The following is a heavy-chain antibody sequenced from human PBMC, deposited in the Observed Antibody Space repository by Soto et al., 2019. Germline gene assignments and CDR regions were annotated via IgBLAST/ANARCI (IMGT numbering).Heavy chain of an antibody. Sequence: EVQLVESGGGLVKPGGSLRLSCAASGFTFSTYDMSWVRQAPGKGLEWVSSISSSSSYIYYADSVKGRFTISRDNAKNSLYLQMNSLRAEDTAVYYCASAPSSPPVIYCTNGVCYNYWGQGTLVTVSS. V-gene: IGHV3-21*01. D-gene: IGHD2-8*01. CDR1: GFTFSTYD. CDR2: ISSSSSYI. J-gene: IGHJ4*02. CDR3: ASAPSSPPVIYCTNGVCYNY.